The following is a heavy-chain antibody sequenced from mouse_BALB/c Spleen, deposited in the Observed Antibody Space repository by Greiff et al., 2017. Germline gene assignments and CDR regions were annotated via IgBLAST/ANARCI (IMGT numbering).Heavy chain of an antibody. CDR3: ARIKSLYGNLRGLDY. CDR1: GYTFTSYW. Sequence: QVQLQQSGAELAKPGASVKMSCKASGYTFTSYWMHWVKQRPGQGLEWIGYINPSTGYTEYNQKFKDKATLTADKSSSTAYMQLSSLTSEDSAVYYCARIKSLYGNLRGLDYWGQGTTLTVSS. CDR2: INPSTGYT. D-gene: IGHD2-1*01. V-gene: IGHV1-7*01. J-gene: IGHJ2*01.